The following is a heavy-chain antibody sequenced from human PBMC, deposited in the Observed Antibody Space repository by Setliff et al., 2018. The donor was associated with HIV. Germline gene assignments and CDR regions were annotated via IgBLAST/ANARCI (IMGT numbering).Heavy chain of an antibody. CDR1: ELTFSNYA. CDR3: VRDIGFNLYDH. Sequence: GSLRLSCAASELTFSNYAMTWVRQAPGKGLEWVSSLSGSGGSTYYADSVKGRFTISRDNAKNTLYLQMSSLRAEDRAVYYCVRDIGFNLYDHWGQGTLVTVSS. J-gene: IGHJ4*02. CDR2: LSGSGGST. D-gene: IGHD2-2*02. V-gene: IGHV3-23*01.